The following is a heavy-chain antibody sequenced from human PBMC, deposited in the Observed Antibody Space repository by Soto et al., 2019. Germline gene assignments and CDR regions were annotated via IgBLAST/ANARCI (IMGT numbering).Heavy chain of an antibody. J-gene: IGHJ3*02. Sequence: QLHLVQSGAVVKKPGASVTVSCSASGYPVTAYYMHWVRQAPGRGLEWMGGINPATGAAKYTQTFQGRVTLTRDKSTSTVFREPSGLTSEDTAVFYCARGGGVGVAGSAAFDMCGQGTLVTVSS. CDR2: INPATGAA. D-gene: IGHD3-3*01. CDR3: ARGGGVGVAGSAAFDM. CDR1: GYPVTAYY. V-gene: IGHV1-2*02.